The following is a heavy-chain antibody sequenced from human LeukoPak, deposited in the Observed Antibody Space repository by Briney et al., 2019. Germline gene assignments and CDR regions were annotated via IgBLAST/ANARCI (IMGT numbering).Heavy chain of an antibody. CDR2: IGGSGAST. J-gene: IGHJ3*02. V-gene: IGHV3-23*01. D-gene: IGHD2-2*01. CDR3: VRSIVVVAAAADI. Sequence: PGGSLRLSCAASGFSFSSYAMTWVRQAPGKGLEWVSSIGGSGASTYYADSLKGRISVSRDDSKNIFYLQMNSLTVEDSALYYCVRSIVVVAAAADIWGEGTMVTVSS. CDR1: GFSFSSYA.